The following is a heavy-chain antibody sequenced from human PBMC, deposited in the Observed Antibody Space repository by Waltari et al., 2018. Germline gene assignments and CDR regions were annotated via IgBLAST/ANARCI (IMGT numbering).Heavy chain of an antibody. J-gene: IGHJ4*02. D-gene: IGHD3-9*01. CDR2: ILEEGRNE. V-gene: IGHV3-30*04. Sequence: QVQLVESGGGVVQPGRSLTLSCAASGFTFSSYSMHWVRQAPGKGLGWVAFILEEGRNEYYVDSVKGRFTISRDNWKNTLYLQMNSLRAEDTAVYYCASDYDILTGYNPGGYWGQGTLVIVSS. CDR3: ASDYDILTGYNPGGY. CDR1: GFTFSSYS.